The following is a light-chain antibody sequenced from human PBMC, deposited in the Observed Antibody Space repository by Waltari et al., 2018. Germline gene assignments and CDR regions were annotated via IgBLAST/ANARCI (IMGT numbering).Light chain of an antibody. J-gene: IGKJ1*01. CDR1: QSGSSD. CDR3: QQYENWPRT. CDR2: SAS. Sequence: EVVLTQSPDILSVSPGERATLSCRASQSGSSDLAWYQQKRGQGPRLLIYSASTRATGVPARFSGSGSGTEFTLTISSMQSEDVAVYYCQQYENWPRTFGQGTKV. V-gene: IGKV3-15*01.